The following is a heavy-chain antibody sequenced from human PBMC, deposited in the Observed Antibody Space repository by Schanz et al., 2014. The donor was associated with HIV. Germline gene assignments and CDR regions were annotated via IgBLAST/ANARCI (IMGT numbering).Heavy chain of an antibody. J-gene: IGHJ4*02. CDR2: INHREST. CDR1: DGSFTGYY. V-gene: IGHV4-34*01. CDR3: ARDNDPYYYDNSGYYDRLFDY. D-gene: IGHD3-22*01. Sequence: QVKLQQWGAGLLKPSETLSLTCAVYDGSFTGYYWSWIRQSPGKGLEWLGQINHRESTNYNPSLQSRVTISLDTSKNQFSLRRSSVTAADTAVYYCARDNDPYYYDNSGYYDRLFDYWGQGTLVTVSS.